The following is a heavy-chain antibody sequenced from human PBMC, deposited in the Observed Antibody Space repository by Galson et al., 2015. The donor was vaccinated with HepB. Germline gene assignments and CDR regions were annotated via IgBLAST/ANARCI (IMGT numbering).Heavy chain of an antibody. Sequence: SLRLSCAASGFTFSSYGMHWVRQAPGKGLEWVAIISYDGSNKYYADSVKGRFTISRDNSKNTLSLQMNSLRAEDTAVYYCAKIRGCSGGSCSDWFAPWGQLTLVTVSS. CDR3: AKIRGCSGGSCSDWFAP. CDR1: GFTFSSYG. CDR2: ISYDGSNK. J-gene: IGHJ5*02. V-gene: IGHV3-30*18. D-gene: IGHD2-15*01.